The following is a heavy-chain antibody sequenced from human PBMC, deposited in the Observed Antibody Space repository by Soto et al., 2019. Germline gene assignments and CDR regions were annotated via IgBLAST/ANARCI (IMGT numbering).Heavy chain of an antibody. V-gene: IGHV3-48*01. CDR1: GFTFSSYS. CDR3: ARDGFWYFDY. Sequence: PGGSLRLSCAASGFTFSSYSMNWVRQAPGKGLEWVSYISSSSSTIYYADSVKGRFTISRDNAKNSLYLQMNSLRAEDTAVYYCARDGFWYFDYWGQGTLVNAPQ. CDR2: ISSSSSTI. J-gene: IGHJ4*02. D-gene: IGHD3-3*01.